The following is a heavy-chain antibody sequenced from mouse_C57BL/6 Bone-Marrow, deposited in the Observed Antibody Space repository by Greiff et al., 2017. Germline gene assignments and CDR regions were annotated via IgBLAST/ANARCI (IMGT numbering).Heavy chain of an antibody. V-gene: IGHV8-8*01. J-gene: IGHJ3*01. CDR3: ARGYCGSSSWFAY. CDR1: GFSLNTFDMS. Sequence: QVTLKVSGPGILQPSQTLSLTCSFSGFSLNTFDMSVGWLRQPSGQGLEWLAHIWWDDDKYYNPALKSRLTISKATSKNLVFLKIANVDTADTATYYCARGYCGSSSWFAYWGQGTLVTVSA. CDR2: IWWDDDK. D-gene: IGHD1-1*01.